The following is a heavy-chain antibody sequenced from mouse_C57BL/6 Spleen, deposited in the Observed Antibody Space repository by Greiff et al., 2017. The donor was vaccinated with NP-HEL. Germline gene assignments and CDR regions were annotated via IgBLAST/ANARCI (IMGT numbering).Heavy chain of an antibody. CDR1: GFTFSDYG. V-gene: IGHV5-17*01. J-gene: IGHJ3*01. D-gene: IGHD1-1*01. CDR2: ISSGSSTI. CDR3: ARGGSSTGFAY. Sequence: VQLKESGGGLVKPGGSLKLSCAASGFTFSDYGMHWVRQAPEKGLEWVAYISSGSSTIYYADTVKGRFTISRDNAKNTLFLQMTSLRSEDTAMYYCARGGSSTGFAYWGQGTLVTVSA.